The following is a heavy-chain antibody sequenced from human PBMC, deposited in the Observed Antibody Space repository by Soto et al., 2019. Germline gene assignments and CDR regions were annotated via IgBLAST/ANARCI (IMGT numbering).Heavy chain of an antibody. D-gene: IGHD2-15*01. CDR3: ARGGDSSDRLVVVVAATHYYYYYGMDV. Sequence: SVKVSCKASGGTFSSYAISWVRQAPGQGLERMGGIIPIFGTASYAQKFQGRVTITADKSTSTAYMELSSLRSEDTAVYYCARGGDSSDRLVVVVAATHYYYYYGMDVWG. CDR1: GGTFSSYA. J-gene: IGHJ6*02. V-gene: IGHV1-69*06. CDR2: IIPIFGTA.